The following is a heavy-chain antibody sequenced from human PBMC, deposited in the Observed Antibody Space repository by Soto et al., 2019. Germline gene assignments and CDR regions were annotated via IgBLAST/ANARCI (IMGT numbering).Heavy chain of an antibody. CDR2: IYSGGTT. CDR1: GFTSSSNY. J-gene: IGHJ4*02. D-gene: IGHD6-13*01. Sequence: EVQLVESGGGLVQPGGSLRLSCAASGFTSSSNYMSWVRQAPGKGLERVSIIYSGGTTYYADSVKGRFTISRDNSKNTLYLQMNSLRAEDTAVYYCARAGISQAAAGSLDCCPIDSWGQGTLVTVSS. CDR3: ARAGISQAAAGSLDCCPIDS. V-gene: IGHV3-66*01.